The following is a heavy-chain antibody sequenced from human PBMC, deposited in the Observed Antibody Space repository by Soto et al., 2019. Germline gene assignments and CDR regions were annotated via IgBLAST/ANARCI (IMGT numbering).Heavy chain of an antibody. D-gene: IGHD3-22*01. CDR3: AKRDYYDSATFSPLFES. V-gene: IGHV3-23*01. J-gene: IGHJ4*02. Sequence: EVQLLESGGGLVQPGGSLRLSCTASGFTFSGYAMSWVRQSPGKELEWVAAITGDGHRTYYADSVEGRFTISRDNSKKTLFLQMNTLRTADTAIYHCAKRDYYDSATFSPLFESWGQGVLVTVSS. CDR1: GFTFSGYA. CDR2: ITGDGHRT.